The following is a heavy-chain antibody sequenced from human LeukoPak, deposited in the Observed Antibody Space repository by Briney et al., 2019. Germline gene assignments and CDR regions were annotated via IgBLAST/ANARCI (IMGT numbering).Heavy chain of an antibody. CDR1: GFTFSNYA. V-gene: IGHV3-23*01. D-gene: IGHD6-6*01. CDR3: AKELEYSSSSCMDV. CDR2: ISGSGGST. Sequence: GGSLRLSCAASGFTFSNYAMSWVRQAPGKGLEWVSAISGSGGSTYYADSVKGRFTISRDNSKNTLYLQMNSLRAEDTAVYYCAKELEYSSSSCMDVWGQGTTVTVSS. J-gene: IGHJ6*02.